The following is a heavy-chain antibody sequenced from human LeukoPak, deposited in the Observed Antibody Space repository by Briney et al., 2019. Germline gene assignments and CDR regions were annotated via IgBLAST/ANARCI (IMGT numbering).Heavy chain of an antibody. CDR3: ARVSGPGMNEYYHL. V-gene: IGHV3-74*01. CDR2: INDDGSFR. CDR1: GITFSGAW. D-gene: IGHD3-10*01. J-gene: IGHJ1*01. Sequence: GGSLRLSCAASGITFSGAWMHWVRQAPGKGLVWVSRINDDGSFRRYANSVKGRFTISRDNAKNALFLQMDSLRAEDTAVYYCARVSGPGMNEYYHLWGQGTLVTVSS.